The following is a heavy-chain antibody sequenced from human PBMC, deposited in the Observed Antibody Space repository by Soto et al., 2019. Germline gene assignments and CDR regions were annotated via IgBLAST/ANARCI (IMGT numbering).Heavy chain of an antibody. J-gene: IGHJ4*02. D-gene: IGHD2-21*01. V-gene: IGHV4-34*01. CDR2: INHSGST. CDR3: ARGISLIVEVQRDAPDKYDGDY. Sequence: SETLSLTCAVYGGSFSGHFWSWIRQPPGKGLEWIGEINHSGSTNFNPSLKSRVTISVDTSKNQFSLKVNSLAAADTAVYYCARGISLIVEVQRDAPDKYDGDYWAQGNGVT. CDR1: GGSFSGHF.